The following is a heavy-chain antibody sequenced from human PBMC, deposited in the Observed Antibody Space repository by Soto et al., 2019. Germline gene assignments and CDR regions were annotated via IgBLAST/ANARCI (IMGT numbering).Heavy chain of an antibody. V-gene: IGHV1-69*13. Sequence: SVKVSCKASGGTFSSYAISWVRQAPGQGLEWMGGIIPIFGTANFAQKFQGRVTITADESTSTAYMELSSLRSEDTAVYYCARSRYCTNGVCYRGSGLEFDYWGQGTLVTVSS. CDR1: GGTFSSYA. J-gene: IGHJ4*02. CDR2: IIPIFGTA. D-gene: IGHD2-8*01. CDR3: ARSRYCTNGVCYRGSGLEFDY.